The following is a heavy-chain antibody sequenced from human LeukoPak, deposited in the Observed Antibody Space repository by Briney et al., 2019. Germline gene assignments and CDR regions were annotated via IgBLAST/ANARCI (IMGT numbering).Heavy chain of an antibody. Sequence: ASVKVSCKASGGTFSSYAISWVRQAPGQGLEWMGGIIPIFGTANYAQKFQGRVTMTRDTPTNTVYMELSSLRTEDTAVYYCASVYLYGMDVWGQGTTVTVSS. J-gene: IGHJ6*02. D-gene: IGHD2-8*01. CDR2: IIPIFGTA. CDR3: ASVYLYGMDV. CDR1: GGTFSSYA. V-gene: IGHV1-69*05.